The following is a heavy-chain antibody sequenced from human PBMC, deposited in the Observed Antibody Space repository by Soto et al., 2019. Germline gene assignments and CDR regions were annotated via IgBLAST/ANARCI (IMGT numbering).Heavy chain of an antibody. V-gene: IGHV4-30-4*02. CDR3: AREVPRNLYYFDY. D-gene: IGHD1-1*01. J-gene: IGHJ4*02. CDR1: GDSINTPHYY. CDR2: IYYSGST. Sequence: SETLSLTCTVSGDSINTPHYYWSWIRQPPGKGLEWIGYIYYSGSTYYNPSLKSRVTISEDMSKNQFSLKLYSVTAADTAVYYCAREVPRNLYYFDYWGQGTLVTVSS.